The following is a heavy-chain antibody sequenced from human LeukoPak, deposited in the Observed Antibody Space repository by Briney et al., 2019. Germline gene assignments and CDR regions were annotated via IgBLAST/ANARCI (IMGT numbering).Heavy chain of an antibody. CDR3: ARGRDIDF. Sequence: GGSLRLSCAASGFTFSSYSMNGVRQAPGKGLEWFSSISRSSNYIYYADSVKGRFTISSDNAKNLLYLQMTTLRAEDTSVYYCARGRDIDFWGQGTLVTVSS. CDR1: GFTFSSYS. CDR2: ISRSSNYI. V-gene: IGHV3-21*01. J-gene: IGHJ4*02.